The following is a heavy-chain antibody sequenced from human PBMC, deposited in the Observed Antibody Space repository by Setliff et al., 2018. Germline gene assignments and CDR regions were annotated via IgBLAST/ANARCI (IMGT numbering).Heavy chain of an antibody. J-gene: IGHJ4*02. D-gene: IGHD6-6*01. CDR2: ITHTGTTGST. V-gene: IGHV4-34*01. CDR3: ARGRNVASRLLDS. Sequence: PSETLSLTCAASGRTFTYYYWTWNRQSPAKGLEWIGEITHTGTTGSTKYNPSLKSRVTMSIDTSKNQFSLMVTSVTAADRAMYYCARGRNVASRLLDSWGQGTQVTVSS. CDR1: GRTFTYYY.